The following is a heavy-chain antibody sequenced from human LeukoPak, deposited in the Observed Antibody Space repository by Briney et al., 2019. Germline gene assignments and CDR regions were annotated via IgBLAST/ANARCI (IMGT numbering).Heavy chain of an antibody. V-gene: IGHV3-7*01. D-gene: IGHD5-12*01. CDR1: GFTFSSYW. CDR3: ARLSYSGYVAV. CDR2: IKQDGSEK. Sequence: GGSLRLSCVASGFTFSSYWMHWVRQAPGKGLEWVANIKQDGSEKYYVDSVKSRFTISRDNAKNSLYLQMNSLRAEDTAVYYCARLSYSGYVAVWGQGTLVTVSS. J-gene: IGHJ4*02.